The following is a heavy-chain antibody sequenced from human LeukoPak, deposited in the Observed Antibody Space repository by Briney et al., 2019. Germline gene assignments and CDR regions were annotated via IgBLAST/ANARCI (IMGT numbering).Heavy chain of an antibody. CDR1: GFTFSSYW. D-gene: IGHD5-12*01. CDR2: INSDRSST. V-gene: IGHV3-74*01. Sequence: GGSLRLSCAASGFTFSSYWMHWVRQAPGKGLVWVSRINSDRSSTSYADSVKGRFTISRDNAKNTLYLQMNSLRAEDTAVYYCARGDVDIVATINYYYYGMDVWGQGTTVTVSS. J-gene: IGHJ6*02. CDR3: ARGDVDIVATINYYYYGMDV.